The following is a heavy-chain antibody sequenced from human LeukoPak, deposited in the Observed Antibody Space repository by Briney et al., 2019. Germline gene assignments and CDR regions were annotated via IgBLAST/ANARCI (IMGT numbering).Heavy chain of an antibody. V-gene: IGHV3-23*01. CDR3: ASSGYCSGGSCYLRYWYFDL. J-gene: IGHJ2*01. CDR1: GFTVSSNY. D-gene: IGHD2-15*01. CDR2: ISGSGGTT. Sequence: GGSLRLSCAASGFTVSSNYMSWVRQAPGKGLGWVSAISGSGGTTYYADSVKGRFTISRDNSKSTLYLEMNNLRAEDTAVYYCASSGYCSGGSCYLRYWYFDLWGRGTLVTVSS.